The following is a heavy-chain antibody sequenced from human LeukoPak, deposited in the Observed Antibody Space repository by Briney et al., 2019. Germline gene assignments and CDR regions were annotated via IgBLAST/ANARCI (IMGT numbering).Heavy chain of an antibody. CDR2: ISSDGSNK. D-gene: IGHD1-26*01. V-gene: IGHV3-30-3*01. J-gene: IGHJ3*02. CDR3: AGDPYSGSHAAFDI. CDR1: GFTFSSYA. Sequence: GGSLRLSCAASGFTFSSYAMHWVRQAPGKGLERVAVISSDGSNKYYADSVKGRFTISRDNSKNTLYLQMNSLRAEDTAVYFCAGDPYSGSHAAFDIWGQGTMVTVSS.